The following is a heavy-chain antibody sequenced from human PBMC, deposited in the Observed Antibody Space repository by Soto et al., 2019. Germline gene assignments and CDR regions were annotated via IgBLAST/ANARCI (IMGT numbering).Heavy chain of an antibody. V-gene: IGHV4-31*03. J-gene: IGHJ6*03. CDR2: IEHSGSS. Sequence: QVQLQESGPGLVKPSQTLSLTCTVSGGFISSGDYYWNWIRQLPWKGLEWIGYIEHSGSSFYNPSLKGRVALALDTSKNQFSLKLNSVTAADTAVYYCAREVVPATVDFYYYYIDFWGKGTTVTVSS. D-gene: IGHD2-2*01. CDR3: AREVVPATVDFYYYYIDF. CDR1: GGFISSGDYY.